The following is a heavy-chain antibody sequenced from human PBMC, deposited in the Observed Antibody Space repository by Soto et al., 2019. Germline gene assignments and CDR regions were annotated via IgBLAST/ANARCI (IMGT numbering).Heavy chain of an antibody. D-gene: IGHD6-13*01. CDR1: GFTFDDYA. CDR2: INWNSGSI. J-gene: IGHJ1*01. Sequence: EVQLVESGGGLVQPGRSLRLSCAASGFTFDDYAMHWVRQVPGKGLEWVSGINWNSGSIGYGDSVKGRFAISRDNAKNSLHLQMNSLSAEGAAFYYCVKAESTNWYSGHFRHWGQGTLVTVSS. CDR3: VKAESTNWYSGHFRH. V-gene: IGHV3-9*01.